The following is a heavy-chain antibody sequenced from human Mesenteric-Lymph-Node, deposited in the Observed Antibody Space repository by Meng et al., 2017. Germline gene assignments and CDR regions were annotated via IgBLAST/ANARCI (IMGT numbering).Heavy chain of an antibody. J-gene: IGHJ3*02. V-gene: IGHV3-23*01. CDR1: GFSFNNYV. CDR2: ITGSGDNT. Sequence: GESLKISCAASGFSFNNYVMSWVRQAPGKGLEWISGITGSGDNTYYADSVKGRFTVSRDNSKNTLSLEMNSLRAEDTAVYYCARDSSPTDSSGYYWRHAFDIWGQGTMVTVSS. D-gene: IGHD3-22*01. CDR3: ARDSSPTDSSGYYWRHAFDI.